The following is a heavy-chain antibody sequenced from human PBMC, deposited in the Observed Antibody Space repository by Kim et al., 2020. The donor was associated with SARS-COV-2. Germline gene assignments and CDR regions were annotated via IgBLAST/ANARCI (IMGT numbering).Heavy chain of an antibody. J-gene: IGHJ5*02. CDR3: ARSYSSSWPNWFDP. D-gene: IGHD6-13*01. Sequence: SETLSLTCIVSGGSISSGDYYWSWIRQHPGKGLEWIGYIYYSGSTYYNPSLKSRVTISVDTSKNQFSLNLSSVTAADTAVYYCARSYSSSWPNWFDPWGQGTLVTVSS. CDR2: IYYSGST. V-gene: IGHV4-31*03. CDR1: GGSISSGDYY.